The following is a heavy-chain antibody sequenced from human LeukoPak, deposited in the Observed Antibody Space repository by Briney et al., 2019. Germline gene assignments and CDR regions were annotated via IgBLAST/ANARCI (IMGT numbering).Heavy chain of an antibody. V-gene: IGHV4-34*01. D-gene: IGHD5-18*01. CDR2: INHSGST. Sequence: PSETLSLTCAVYGGSFSGYYWSWIRRPPGKGLEWIGEINHSGSTNYNPSLKSRVTISVDTSKNQFSLKLSSVTAADTAVYYCARGSRGYSYGFLGISRDFDYWGQGTLVAVSS. CDR3: ARGSRGYSYGFLGISRDFDY. J-gene: IGHJ4*02. CDR1: GGSFSGYY.